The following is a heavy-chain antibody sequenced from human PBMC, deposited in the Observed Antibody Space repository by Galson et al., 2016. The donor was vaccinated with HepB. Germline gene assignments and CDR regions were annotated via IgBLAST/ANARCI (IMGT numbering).Heavy chain of an antibody. CDR1: GFTFSNYA. CDR3: TTSLVYYFDY. V-gene: IGHV3-73*01. D-gene: IGHD2-21*01. J-gene: IGHJ4*02. CDR2: IRSKASNYAT. Sequence: SLRLSCAASGFTFSNYAMSWVRQAPGKGLEWVGRIRSKASNYATAYAASVKGRFTISRDDSKNTAYLQMNSLKTEDTAVYYCTTSLVYYFDYWGQGTLVTVSS.